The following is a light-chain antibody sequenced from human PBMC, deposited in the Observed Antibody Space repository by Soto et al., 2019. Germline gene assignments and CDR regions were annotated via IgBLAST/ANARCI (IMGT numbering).Light chain of an antibody. Sequence: EIVMTQSPATLSVSPGERATLSCRASQSVSSNLAWYQQKPGQAPRLLIYGASTRATGIPARFSGSGSGTEFTLTISRLEPEDFAVYYCQQYGSSHTFGGGTKVEIK. V-gene: IGKV3-15*01. J-gene: IGKJ4*01. CDR3: QQYGSSHT. CDR1: QSVSSN. CDR2: GAS.